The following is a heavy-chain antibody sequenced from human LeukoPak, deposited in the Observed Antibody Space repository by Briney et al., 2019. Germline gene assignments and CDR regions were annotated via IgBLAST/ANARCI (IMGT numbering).Heavy chain of an antibody. J-gene: IGHJ6*02. V-gene: IGHV1-2*02. CDR2: INPNSGGT. CDR3: ALPTRYYYYGMDV. Sequence: GASVTVSCKASGYTFTSYGISWVRQAPGQGLEWMGWINPNSGGTNYAQRFQGRVTMTRDTSISTAYMELSRLRSDDTAVYYCALPTRYYYYGMDVWGQGTTVTVSS. D-gene: IGHD5-12*01. CDR1: GYTFTSYG.